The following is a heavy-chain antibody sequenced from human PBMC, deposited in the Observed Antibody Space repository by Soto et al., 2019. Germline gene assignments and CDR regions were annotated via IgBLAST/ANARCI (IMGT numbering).Heavy chain of an antibody. D-gene: IGHD3-22*01. Sequence: GESLKISCAASGFTFISYAMSWVRQAPGKGLEWVSAISGSGGSTYYADSVKGRFTISRDNSKNTLSLQMNSLRAEDTAVYYCANGAGYYYDSSGYHGDYWAQRTLVTVSS. V-gene: IGHV3-23*01. J-gene: IGHJ4*02. CDR2: ISGSGGST. CDR3: ANGAGYYYDSSGYHGDY. CDR1: GFTFISYA.